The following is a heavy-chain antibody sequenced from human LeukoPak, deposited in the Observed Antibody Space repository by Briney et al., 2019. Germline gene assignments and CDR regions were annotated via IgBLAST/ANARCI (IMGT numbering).Heavy chain of an antibody. V-gene: IGHV4-31*03. CDR2: ICYSGST. J-gene: IGHJ6*02. CDR3: ARDRVIGSPTPGGRYYYGMDV. D-gene: IGHD1-26*01. CDR1: GGSISSGGYY. Sequence: SETLSLTCTVSGGSISSGGYYWSWIRQHPGKGLEWIGYICYSGSTYYNPSLKSRVTISVDTSKNQFSLKLSSVTAADTAVYYCARDRVIGSPTPGGRYYYGMDVWGQGTTVTVSS.